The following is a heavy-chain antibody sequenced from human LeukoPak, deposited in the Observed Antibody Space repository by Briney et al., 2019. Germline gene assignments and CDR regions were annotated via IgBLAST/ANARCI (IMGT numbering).Heavy chain of an antibody. V-gene: IGHV3-74*03. J-gene: IGHJ4*02. CDR3: AREPLGAGQYYFDS. CDR2: ITGDGTTT. CDR1: GFTFSAYW. Sequence: GGSLRLSCAASGFTFSAYWMHWVRQAPGKGLVWFWRITGDGTTTKDADSVTGRFTISRDNAKNTLYLQMNRLRAEDTAVYFCAREPLGAGQYYFDSWGQGTLVTVSS. D-gene: IGHD6-19*01.